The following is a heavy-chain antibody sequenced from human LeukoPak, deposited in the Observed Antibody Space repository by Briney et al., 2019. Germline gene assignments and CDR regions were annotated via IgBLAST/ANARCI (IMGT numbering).Heavy chain of an antibody. CDR2: ISGSGGST. V-gene: IGHV3-23*01. CDR1: GFTFDDYA. CDR3: AKQASRAMVRGVLTPDY. D-gene: IGHD3-10*01. Sequence: PGGSLRLSCAASGFTFDDYAMHWVRQAPGKGLEWVSGISGSGGSTCYADSVKGRFTISRDNSKNTLYLQMNSLRAEDTAVYYCAKQASRAMVRGVLTPDYWGQGTLVTVSS. J-gene: IGHJ4*02.